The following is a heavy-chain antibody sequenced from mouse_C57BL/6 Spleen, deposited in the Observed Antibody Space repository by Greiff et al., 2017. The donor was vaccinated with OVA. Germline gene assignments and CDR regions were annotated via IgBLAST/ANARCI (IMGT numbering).Heavy chain of an antibody. D-gene: IGHD2-4*01. CDR1: GYTFTSYW. J-gene: IGHJ2*01. CDR3: AREEYDYDYFDY. Sequence: QVQLQQPGTELVKPGASVKLSCKASGYTFTSYWMHWVKQRPGQGLEWIGNINPSNGGTNYNEKFKSKATLTVEKSSSTAYMQLSSLTSEDSAVYYCAREEYDYDYFDYWGKGTTRTVSS. CDR2: INPSNGGT. V-gene: IGHV1-53*01.